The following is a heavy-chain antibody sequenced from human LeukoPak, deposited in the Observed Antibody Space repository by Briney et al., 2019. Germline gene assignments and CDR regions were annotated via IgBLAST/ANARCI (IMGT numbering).Heavy chain of an antibody. CDR1: GGSISSYY. CDR3: AREGKLWFGELSPSHAFDI. CDR2: IYYSGST. J-gene: IGHJ3*02. V-gene: IGHV4-59*01. D-gene: IGHD3-10*01. Sequence: SETLSLTCTVSGGSISSYYWSWIRQPPGKGLEWIGDIYYSGSTNYNPSLKSRVTISVDTSKNQFSLKLSSVTAADTAVYYCAREGKLWFGELSPSHAFDIWGQGTMVTVSS.